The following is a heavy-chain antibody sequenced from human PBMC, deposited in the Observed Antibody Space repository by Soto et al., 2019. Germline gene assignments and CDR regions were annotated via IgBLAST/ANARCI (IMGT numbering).Heavy chain of an antibody. CDR3: ASRDVDTTLVGNDY. J-gene: IGHJ4*02. V-gene: IGHV4-31*03. CDR1: GGSISSGGYY. Sequence: QVHLQESGPGLVKPSQTLALTCIVSGGSISSGGYYWYWVRQHPEKGLEWIGFIYYSGTTYYNPSLKSRGTMSVDTSKNQFSLKLRSVTAADTAVYYCASRDVDTTLVGNDYWGQGSLVVVSS. D-gene: IGHD5-18*01. CDR2: IYYSGTT.